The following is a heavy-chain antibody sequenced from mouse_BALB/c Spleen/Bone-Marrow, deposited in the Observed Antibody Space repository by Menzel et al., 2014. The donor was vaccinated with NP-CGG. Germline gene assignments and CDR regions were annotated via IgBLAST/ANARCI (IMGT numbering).Heavy chain of an antibody. CDR3: ARGVTTGAMDY. CDR1: GYTFTDYS. V-gene: IGHV1-67*01. D-gene: IGHD1-1*01. Sequence: QVQLQQSGAELVRPGVSVKISCKGSGYTFTDYSIHWIKQSQAKSLEWIGAISTYYGDATNNQKFKGKATLTVDKSSSAAYMELARLASEDSVIYYCARGVTTGAMDYWGQGTSVTVSS. CDR2: ISTYYGDA. J-gene: IGHJ4*01.